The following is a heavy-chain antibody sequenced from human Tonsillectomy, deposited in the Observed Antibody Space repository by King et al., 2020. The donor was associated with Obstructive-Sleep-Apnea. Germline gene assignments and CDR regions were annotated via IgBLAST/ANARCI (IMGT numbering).Heavy chain of an antibody. D-gene: IGHD5-24*01. J-gene: IGHJ4*02. CDR2: IRYDGSNK. CDR1: GFTFSVYG. CDR3: AKDLFPDGYNSGFDY. V-gene: IGHV3-30*02. Sequence: VQLVESGGGVVQPGGSLRLSCVASGFTFSVYGMHWVRQAPGKGLEWVAFIRYDGSNKYYAESVKGRFTISRDNSKNTLYLQMNSLRAEDTAVYYCAKDLFPDGYNSGFDYWGQGTLVSVSS.